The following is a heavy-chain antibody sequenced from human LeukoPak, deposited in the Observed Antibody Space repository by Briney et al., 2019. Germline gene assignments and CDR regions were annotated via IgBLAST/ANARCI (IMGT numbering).Heavy chain of an antibody. Sequence: GGSLRLSCAASGFTVSSNYMSWVRQAPGKGLEWVSAISGSGGSTYYADSVKGRFTISRDNSKNTLYLQMNSLRAEDTAVYYCAKVGSFLLDYWGQGTLVTVSS. CDR2: ISGSGGST. CDR1: GFTVSSNY. J-gene: IGHJ4*02. D-gene: IGHD3-16*02. V-gene: IGHV3-23*01. CDR3: AKVGSFLLDY.